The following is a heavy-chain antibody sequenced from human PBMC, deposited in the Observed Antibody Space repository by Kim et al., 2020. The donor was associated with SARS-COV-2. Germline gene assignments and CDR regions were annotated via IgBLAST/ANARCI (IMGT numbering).Heavy chain of an antibody. D-gene: IGHD3-16*01. Sequence: SETLSLTCTVSGDSISSHNWWGWIRQPPGRQLEWIEFIHHNEGTRQNPSLRSRITMSIDTPRNQFSLNLRSVTAGDTAVYCCTRNQPGNYAFTFWGRGTL. V-gene: IGHV4-28*01. CDR3: TRNQPGNYAFTF. J-gene: IGHJ2*01. CDR2: IHHNEGT. CDR1: GDSISSHNW.